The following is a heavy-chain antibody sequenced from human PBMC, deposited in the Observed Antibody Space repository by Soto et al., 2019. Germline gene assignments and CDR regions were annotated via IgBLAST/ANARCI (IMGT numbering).Heavy chain of an antibody. Sequence: QVQLVQSGTEVKKPGSSVKVSCKASGGTFSSYAISWVRQAPGQGLEWMGGIIPIFGTANYAQKFQGRVTITADESTSTAYTELSSLRSEDTAVYYCARVIARHYYDSRKVLSGMDVWGQGTTVTVSS. CDR3: ARVIARHYYDSRKVLSGMDV. D-gene: IGHD3-22*01. CDR2: IIPIFGTA. J-gene: IGHJ6*02. V-gene: IGHV1-69*01. CDR1: GGTFSSYA.